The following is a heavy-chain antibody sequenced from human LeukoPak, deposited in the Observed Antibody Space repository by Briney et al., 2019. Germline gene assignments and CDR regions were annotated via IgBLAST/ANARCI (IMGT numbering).Heavy chain of an antibody. CDR2: ISWNSGSI. CDR1: GFTFDDYA. Sequence: PGGSLRLSCAASGFTFDDYAMHWVRQAPGKGLEWVSGISWNSGSIGYADSVKGRFTISRDNAKNSLYLQMNSLRAEDTALYYCAKDTSAAAGHYYYYYGMDVWGQGTTVTVSS. V-gene: IGHV3-9*01. CDR3: AKDTSAAAGHYYYYYGMDV. J-gene: IGHJ6*02. D-gene: IGHD6-13*01.